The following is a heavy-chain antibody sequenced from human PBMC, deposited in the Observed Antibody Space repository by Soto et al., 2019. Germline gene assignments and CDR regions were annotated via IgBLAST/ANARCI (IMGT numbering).Heavy chain of an antibody. CDR1: GFSLSGHS. CDR2: ISPTGTSI. CDR3: VREGAPGIWLIDI. D-gene: IGHD3-9*01. J-gene: IGHJ3*02. V-gene: IGHV3-21*01. Sequence: EVQLVESGGSLVKPGGSLRLSCAASGFSLSGHSMNWVRQAPGKGLEWVSSISPTGTSIYYADSVRGRFTISRDNARSSLFLEMDSLRAEDTAVYYCVREGAPGIWLIDIWGQGTMVIVSS.